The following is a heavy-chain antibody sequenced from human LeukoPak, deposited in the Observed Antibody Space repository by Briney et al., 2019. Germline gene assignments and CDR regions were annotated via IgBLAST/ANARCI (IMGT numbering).Heavy chain of an antibody. CDR2: ITSSSSYI. V-gene: IGHV3-21*01. Sequence: GGSLRLSCAASGFTFSSYNMNWVRQAPGKGLEWVSSITSSSSYIYYADSVKGRFTISRDNAKNSLYLQMNSLRAEDTAVYYCAREQATWNMDVWGKGTTVTVSS. CDR1: GFTFSSYN. D-gene: IGHD5-24*01. CDR3: AREQATWNMDV. J-gene: IGHJ6*03.